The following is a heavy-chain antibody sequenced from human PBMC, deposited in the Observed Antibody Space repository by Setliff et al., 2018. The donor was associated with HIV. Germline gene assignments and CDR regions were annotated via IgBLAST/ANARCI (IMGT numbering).Heavy chain of an antibody. J-gene: IGHJ3*02. V-gene: IGHV1-18*01. Sequence: ASVKVSCKASGYTFKTYGISWVRQAPGHGLEWMGWISTYSDETSYAQKMQGRVTITTIESTSTAYMELTSLRSDDTAVYYCARIRGVIADASDIWGQGTMVTVSS. CDR2: ISTYSDET. D-gene: IGHD3-10*01. CDR1: GYTFKTYG. CDR3: ARIRGVIADASDI.